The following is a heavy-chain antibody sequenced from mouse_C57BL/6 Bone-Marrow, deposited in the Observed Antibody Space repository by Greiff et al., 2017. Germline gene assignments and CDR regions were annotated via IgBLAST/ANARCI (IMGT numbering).Heavy chain of an antibody. CDR1: GFTFSDFY. CDR2: SRNKANDYTT. V-gene: IGHV7-1*01. CDR3: ARALYYYGSSYPYWYFDV. J-gene: IGHJ1*03. Sequence: EVMLVESGGGLVQSGRSLRLSCATSGFTFSDFYMEWVRQAPEKGLEWIAASRNKANDYTTEYSASVQGRFIVSRDTSQSILYLQMNALRAEDTAIYYCARALYYYGSSYPYWYFDVWGTGTTVTVSS. D-gene: IGHD1-1*01.